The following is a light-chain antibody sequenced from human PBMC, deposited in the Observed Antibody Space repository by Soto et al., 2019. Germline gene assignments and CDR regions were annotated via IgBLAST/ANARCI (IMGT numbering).Light chain of an antibody. V-gene: IGKV3-11*01. Sequence: EIVLTQSTATLSLSPGKKATLPCRATQSVNSYLACYLHKPGEASRLLIYYVSNMATGIQARFSGSWSGTDFTLSISSLEPEDFAVDYCQQRSYGLRTFASGTRLESK. J-gene: IGKJ5*01. CDR2: YVS. CDR1: QSVNSY. CDR3: QQRSYGLRT.